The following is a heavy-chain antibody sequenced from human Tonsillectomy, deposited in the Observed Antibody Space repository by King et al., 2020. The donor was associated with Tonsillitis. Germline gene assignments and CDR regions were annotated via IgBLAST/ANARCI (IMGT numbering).Heavy chain of an antibody. Sequence: VQLVESGGGLVQPGGSLRLSCAASGFTFSNYAITWVRQAPGKGLEWVSVIYNGGTITNYADSVKGRFTISRDDSTNTLYLQMSSLRADDTAIYYCAKGTEGGKIRYGMDVWGQGTMVAVSS. D-gene: IGHD4-23*01. CDR3: AKGTEGGKIRYGMDV. CDR1: GFTFSNYA. V-gene: IGHV3-23*03. J-gene: IGHJ6*02. CDR2: IYNGGTIT.